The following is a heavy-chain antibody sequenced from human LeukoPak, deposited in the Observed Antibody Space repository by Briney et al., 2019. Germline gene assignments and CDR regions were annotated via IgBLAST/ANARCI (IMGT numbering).Heavy chain of an antibody. V-gene: IGHV3-48*01. CDR3: SRDRPRYFEF. Sequence: PGGSLRLSCAASGFTFSSYSMTWVRQAPGKRLEWVSYISSSSSSIYYIDSVKGRFTVSRDNAKNSLYLQMNSLRAEDTAVYYCSRDRPRYFEFWGQGTRVTVSS. CDR1: GFTFSSYS. J-gene: IGHJ4*02. CDR2: ISSSSSSI.